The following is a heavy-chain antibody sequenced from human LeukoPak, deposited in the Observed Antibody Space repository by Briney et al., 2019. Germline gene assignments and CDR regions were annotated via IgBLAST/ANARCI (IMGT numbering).Heavy chain of an antibody. CDR3: ARDQLNSSSWGGDAFDI. CDR1: GFTFSSYS. V-gene: IGHV3-48*01. Sequence: GGSLRLSCAASGFTFSSYSMNWVRQAPGKGLEWVSYISSSSSTIYYADSVEGRFTISRDNAKNSLYLQMNSLRAEDTAVYYCARDQLNSSSWGGDAFDIWGQGTMVTVSS. D-gene: IGHD6-13*01. J-gene: IGHJ3*02. CDR2: ISSSSSTI.